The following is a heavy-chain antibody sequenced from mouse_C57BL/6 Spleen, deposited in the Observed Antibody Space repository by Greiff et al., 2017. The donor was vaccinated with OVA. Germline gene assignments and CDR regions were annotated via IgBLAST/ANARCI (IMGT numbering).Heavy chain of an antibody. V-gene: IGHV1-39*01. Sequence: EVQLQQSGPELVKPGASVKISCKASGYSFTDYNMNWVKQSNGKSLEWIGVINPNYGTTSYNQKFKGKATLTVDQSSSTAYLQLNRLTSEDSAVYYCARNLYYGSSYYFDYWGQGTTLTVSS. CDR2: INPNYGTT. CDR3: ARNLYYGSSYYFDY. CDR1: GYSFTDYN. D-gene: IGHD1-1*01. J-gene: IGHJ2*01.